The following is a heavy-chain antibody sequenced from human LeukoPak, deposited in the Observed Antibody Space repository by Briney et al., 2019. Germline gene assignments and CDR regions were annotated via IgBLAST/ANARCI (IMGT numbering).Heavy chain of an antibody. J-gene: IGHJ3*02. CDR1: GCTFTSYD. CDR3: ARGRWHVGAFDI. D-gene: IGHD4-23*01. Sequence: ASVKVSCKASGCTFTSYDSNWVRQAPGQGLEWLGWMNPNRGNTGYAQKFQGSVTLTKNTYIGSAHMVITILTSEAAAVYYCARGRWHVGAFDIWGQGTMVTVSS. V-gene: IGHV1-8*02. CDR2: MNPNRGNT.